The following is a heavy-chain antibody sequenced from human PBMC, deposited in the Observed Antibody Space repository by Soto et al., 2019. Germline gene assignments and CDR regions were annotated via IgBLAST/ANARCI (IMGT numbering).Heavy chain of an antibody. D-gene: IGHD3-10*01. CDR1: GFTFSSYA. CDR2: ISGSGGST. CDR3: AKVRRKLDYYGSGSYSEFDY. Sequence: PGGSLRLSCAASGFTFSSYAMSWVRQAPGKGLEWVSAISGSGGSTYYADSVKGRFTISRDNSKNTLYLQINSLRAEDTAVYYCAKVRRKLDYYGSGSYSEFDYWGQGTLVTVSS. J-gene: IGHJ4*02. V-gene: IGHV3-23*01.